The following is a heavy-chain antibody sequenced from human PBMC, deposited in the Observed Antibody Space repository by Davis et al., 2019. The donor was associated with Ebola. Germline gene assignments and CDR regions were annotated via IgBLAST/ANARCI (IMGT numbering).Heavy chain of an antibody. J-gene: IGHJ6*02. Sequence: GESLKISCTGSGYTFTSYWIGWVRQMPGKGLEWMGIIYPGDSDTRYSLSFQGQVTISADKSISTAYLQWSSLKDSDTAMYYCARLVVPAAMGNYYYGMDVWGQGTTVTVSS. D-gene: IGHD2-2*01. CDR2: IYPGDSDT. CDR1: GYTFTSYW. V-gene: IGHV5-51*01. CDR3: ARLVVPAAMGNYYYGMDV.